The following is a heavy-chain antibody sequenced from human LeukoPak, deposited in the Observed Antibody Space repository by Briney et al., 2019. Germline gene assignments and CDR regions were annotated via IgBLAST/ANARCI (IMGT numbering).Heavy chain of an antibody. V-gene: IGHV3-43*02. Sequence: GGSLRLSCVASGFTLDDYALHWVRQAPGKGLEWISLISGDGDNTYYADSVKGRFTISRDNSKNSLYLQMSILRAEDTALYYCAKGVRSGTYYNCFDPWGQGTLVTVSS. CDR1: GFTLDDYA. CDR2: ISGDGDNT. D-gene: IGHD1-26*01. CDR3: AKGVRSGTYYNCFDP. J-gene: IGHJ5*02.